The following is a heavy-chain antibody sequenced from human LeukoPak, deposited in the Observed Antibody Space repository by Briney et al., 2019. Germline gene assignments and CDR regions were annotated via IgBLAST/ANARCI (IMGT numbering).Heavy chain of an antibody. J-gene: IGHJ3*02. CDR1: GGSISSGSYY. V-gene: IGHV4-61*02. CDR3: AREEPHDAFDI. D-gene: IGHD1-26*01. Sequence: SETLSLTCTVSGGSISSGSYYWSWIRQPAGKGLEWIGRIYTSGSTNYNPSLKSRVTISVDTSKNQFFLKLSSVTAADTAVYYCAREEPHDAFDIWGQGTMVTVSS. CDR2: IYTSGST.